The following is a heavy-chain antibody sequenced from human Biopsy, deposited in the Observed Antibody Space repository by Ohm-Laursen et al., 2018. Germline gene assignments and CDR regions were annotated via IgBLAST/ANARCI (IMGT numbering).Heavy chain of an antibody. CDR1: GFTFSAYS. Sequence: GSLRLSCSASGFTFSAYSIVWVRQAPGKGLKWVSAISSRTTSEYYADSVKGRVTISRDNADNSVSLQMSNLRLDDTAVYYCARWYGDLFYYYNGMDVWGQGTTVTVSS. CDR3: ARWYGDLFYYYNGMDV. J-gene: IGHJ6*02. D-gene: IGHD3-10*01. V-gene: IGHV3-21*01. CDR2: ISSRTTSE.